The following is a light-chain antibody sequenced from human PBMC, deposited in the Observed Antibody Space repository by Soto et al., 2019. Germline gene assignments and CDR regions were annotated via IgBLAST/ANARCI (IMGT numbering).Light chain of an antibody. CDR2: DAS. J-gene: IGKJ4*01. CDR1: QDISNY. Sequence: IQMTQSPSSLSASVGDRVTLTCQASQDISNYLNWYPQKPGKAPKLLISDASNMETGVQSRFSGSGSGTDFTCTISSLQHEDIATYYCQQYDNLPRTFGGGTKVDIK. V-gene: IGKV1-33*01. CDR3: QQYDNLPRT.